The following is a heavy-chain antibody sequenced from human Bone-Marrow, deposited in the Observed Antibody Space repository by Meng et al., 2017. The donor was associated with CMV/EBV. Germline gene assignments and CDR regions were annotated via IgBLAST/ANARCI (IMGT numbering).Heavy chain of an antibody. D-gene: IGHD6-6*01. Sequence: GSLRLSCTVSGGPISSYYWSWIRQPPGKGLEWSGYIYYSGSTNYNPSLKSRVTIAVDTSKNQLSLKLSSVSAADTDVYYRARVEAIGAARRLYDYYDGMEVWGQGHRVTVSS. CDR3: ARVEAIGAARRLYDYYDGMEV. CDR1: GGPISSYY. CDR2: IYYSGST. V-gene: IGHV4-59*01. J-gene: IGHJ6*02.